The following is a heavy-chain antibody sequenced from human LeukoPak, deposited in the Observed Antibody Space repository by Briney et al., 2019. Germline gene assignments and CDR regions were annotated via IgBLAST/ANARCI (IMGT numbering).Heavy chain of an antibody. D-gene: IGHD1-14*01. J-gene: IGHJ4*02. V-gene: IGHV3-64*02. CDR2: ITNNGGRT. CDR3: ARASSTGPPDY. Sequence: PGGSLRLSCAASGFTFSSYGMHWVRQAPGKGLEYVSAITNNGGRTYYADSVKGIFTISRDNSKNTLYLQMGSLRVEDMAVYYCARASSTGPPDYWGQGTLVTVSS. CDR1: GFTFSSYG.